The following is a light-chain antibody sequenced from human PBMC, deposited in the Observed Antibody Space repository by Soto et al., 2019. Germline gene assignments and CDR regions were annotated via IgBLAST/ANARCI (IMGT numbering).Light chain of an antibody. J-gene: IGLJ1*01. V-gene: IGLV2-14*03. Sequence: QSVLTKPASVSGSPGQSITISCTGTSSDIGDSNHVSWYQQHPGKAPELIIYDVASRPSGVSGRFSGSKSGNTASLTISALQAEDEADYYCSSYASTSALYVFGTGTKVTVL. CDR2: DVA. CDR1: SSDIGDSNH. CDR3: SSYASTSALYV.